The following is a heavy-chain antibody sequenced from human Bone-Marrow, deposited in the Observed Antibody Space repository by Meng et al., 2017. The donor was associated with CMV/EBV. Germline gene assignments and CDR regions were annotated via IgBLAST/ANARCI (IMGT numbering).Heavy chain of an antibody. CDR1: GYTFTSNG. V-gene: IGHV1-18*01. Sequence: VHVVHSGAECKKPGAQGKVPSKAPGYTFTSNGTSWVRKAPGQGLEWMGWISAYNGNTTYAQKLQGRVTMTTDTSTSTAYMELRSLRSDDTAVYYCARAGGWELLVGDWYFDLWGRGTLVTVSS. CDR2: ISAYNGNT. CDR3: ARAGGWELLVGDWYFDL. D-gene: IGHD1-26*01. J-gene: IGHJ2*01.